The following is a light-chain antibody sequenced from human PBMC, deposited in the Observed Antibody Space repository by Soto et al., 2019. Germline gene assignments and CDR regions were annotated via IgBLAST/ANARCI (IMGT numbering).Light chain of an antibody. J-gene: IGLJ1*01. CDR1: SSDIGAGFD. CDR2: ANK. V-gene: IGLV1-40*01. Sequence: QSVLTQPPSVSGAPGQRVTISCTGSSSDIGAGFDVHWYQQLPGAAPKLLIYANKNRPSGVPDRFSGSKSGTSASLAFTGLQAEDEADYYCQSYDSSLSAYVFGTGTKVTVL. CDR3: QSYDSSLSAYV.